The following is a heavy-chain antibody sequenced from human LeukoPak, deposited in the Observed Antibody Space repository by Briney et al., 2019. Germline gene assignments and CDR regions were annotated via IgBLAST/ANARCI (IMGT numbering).Heavy chain of an antibody. D-gene: IGHD3-10*01. CDR2: ISYDGSNK. V-gene: IGHV3-30*04. Sequence: GGSLRLSCAASGFTFSSYAMHWVRQAPGKGLEWVAVISYDGSNKYYADSVKGRFTISRDNSKNTLYLQMDSLKTEDTAVYYCTGNYYGSGSYADFDYWGQGTLVTVSS. J-gene: IGHJ4*02. CDR1: GFTFSSYA. CDR3: TGNYYGSGSYADFDY.